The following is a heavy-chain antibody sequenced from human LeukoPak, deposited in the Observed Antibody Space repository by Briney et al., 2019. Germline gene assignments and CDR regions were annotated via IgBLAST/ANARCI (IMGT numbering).Heavy chain of an antibody. Sequence: GGSLRLSCAASGFTLSTYLMHWVRQGPGKGLVGVSCINSDGSRTTYADSVKGRFTISRDNAKNTLYLQMNTLRVEDTAVYYCARGSWSAADTNIDYWGQGTLVTVSS. CDR2: INSDGSRT. CDR1: GFTLSTYL. V-gene: IGHV3-74*01. CDR3: ARGSWSAADTNIDY. J-gene: IGHJ4*02. D-gene: IGHD6-13*01.